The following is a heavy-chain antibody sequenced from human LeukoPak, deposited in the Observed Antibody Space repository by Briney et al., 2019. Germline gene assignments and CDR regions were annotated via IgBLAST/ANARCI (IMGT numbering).Heavy chain of an antibody. CDR3: ARDLVPFRTYYGILTAY. CDR1: GITFSSYW. Sequence: GGSLRLSCAASGITFSSYWMSWVRQAPGKGLEWVANIKQDGSEKYYVDSVKGRFTISRDNAKNSLYLQMNSLRAEDTAVYYCARDLVPFRTYYGILTAYWGQGTLVTVSS. J-gene: IGHJ4*02. CDR2: IKQDGSEK. V-gene: IGHV3-7*01. D-gene: IGHD3-9*01.